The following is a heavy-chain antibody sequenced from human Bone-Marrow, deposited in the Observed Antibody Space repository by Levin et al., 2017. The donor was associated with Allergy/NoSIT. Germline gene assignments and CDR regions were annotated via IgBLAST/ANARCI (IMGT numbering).Heavy chain of an antibody. CDR3: AREFVVVVVATAPPRDADAFDI. V-gene: IGHV1-46*01. Sequence: ASVKVSCKASGYTFTSYYMHWVRQAPGQGLEWMGIINPSGGSPTYAQKFQGRVTMTRDTSTSTVYMELSSLRSEDTAVYYCAREFVVVVVATAPPRDADAFDIWGQGTMVTVSS. J-gene: IGHJ3*02. CDR2: INPSGGSP. D-gene: IGHD2-15*01. CDR1: GYTFTSYY.